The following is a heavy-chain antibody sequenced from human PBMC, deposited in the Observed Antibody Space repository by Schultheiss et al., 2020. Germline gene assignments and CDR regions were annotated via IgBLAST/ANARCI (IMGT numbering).Heavy chain of an antibody. V-gene: IGHV4-59*01. CDR3: ARDRREDWGSDWYFDL. D-gene: IGHD7-27*01. CDR1: GGSISSYY. CDR2: IYYSGST. Sequence: SETLFLTCTVSGGSISSYYWSWIRQPPGKGLEWIGYIYYSGSTNYNPSLKSRVTISVDTSKNQFSLKLSSVTAADTAVYYCARDRREDWGSDWYFDLWGRGTLVTVSS. J-gene: IGHJ2*01.